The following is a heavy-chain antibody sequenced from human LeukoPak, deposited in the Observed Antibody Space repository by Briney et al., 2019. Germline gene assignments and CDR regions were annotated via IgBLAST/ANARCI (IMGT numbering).Heavy chain of an antibody. CDR1: GGSFSGYY. D-gene: IGHD2/OR15-2a*01. J-gene: IGHJ3*01. Sequence: SETLSLTCAVYGGSFSGYYWGWIRQTPGKGLEWIGSIYYLGNTYYNASLKSRVNMSLDKSKNQFSLKLNSVTAADTAVYYCAAGFEVSYEIFNAFALWGQGTLVTVSS. CDR2: IYYLGNT. V-gene: IGHV4-34*01. CDR3: AAGFEVSYEIFNAFAL.